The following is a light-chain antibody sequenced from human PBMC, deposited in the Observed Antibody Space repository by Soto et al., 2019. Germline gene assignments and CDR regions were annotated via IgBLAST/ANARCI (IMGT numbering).Light chain of an antibody. V-gene: IGKV3-15*01. CDR1: QTVSNN. J-gene: IGKJ4*01. CDR2: FAS. CDR3: QQYNEWPLT. Sequence: ERVMTQSPATLSVSPGEKATLSCRASQTVSNNLAWYQQKAGQPLRLLIYFASTRATGIPARFSGSGSGTEFTLTISTLQSEDFAVYYCQQYNEWPLTFGGGTKVETK.